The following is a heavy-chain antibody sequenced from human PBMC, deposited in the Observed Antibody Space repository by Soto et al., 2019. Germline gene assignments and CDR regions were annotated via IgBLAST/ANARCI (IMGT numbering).Heavy chain of an antibody. CDR3: SRGPMRGEGGVAGLYYFDY. CDR1: GGSFSGYY. V-gene: IGHV4-34*01. D-gene: IGHD6-19*01. CDR2: INHSGST. Sequence: SETLSLTCAVYGGSFSGYYWSWIRQPPGKGLEWIGEINHSGSTNYNPSLKSRVTISVDTSKNQFSLKLSSVTAADTAVFYCSRGPMRGEGGVAGLYYFDYWGQGTLVTVSS. J-gene: IGHJ4*02.